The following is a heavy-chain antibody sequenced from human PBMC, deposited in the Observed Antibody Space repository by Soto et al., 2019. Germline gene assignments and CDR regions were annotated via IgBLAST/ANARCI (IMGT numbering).Heavy chain of an antibody. CDR3: ARPWNSDYTADGYDI. V-gene: IGHV3-7*01. CDR1: GFPFSNYW. D-gene: IGHD3-3*01. Sequence: GGSLRLSCAASGFPFSNYWITWVRQAPGKGLEGVAIIKLDGSEKYYVDSVKGRFTISRDNAKNSLSLQMNSLRAEDTALYYCARPWNSDYTADGYDIWGQGTMVTVSS. J-gene: IGHJ3*02. CDR2: IKLDGSEK.